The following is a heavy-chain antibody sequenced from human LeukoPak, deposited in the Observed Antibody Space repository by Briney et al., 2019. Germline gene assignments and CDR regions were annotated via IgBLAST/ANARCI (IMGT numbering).Heavy chain of an antibody. CDR3: ARDGLN. J-gene: IGHJ4*02. Sequence: SETLSLTCTVSGGSISSYYWSWIRQPPGKGLEWIGYIYYSGSTYYNPSLKSRVTISVDTSKNQFSLKLSSVTAADTAVYYCARDGLNWGQGTLVTVSS. V-gene: IGHV4-59*06. D-gene: IGHD5-24*01. CDR1: GGSISSYY. CDR2: IYYSGST.